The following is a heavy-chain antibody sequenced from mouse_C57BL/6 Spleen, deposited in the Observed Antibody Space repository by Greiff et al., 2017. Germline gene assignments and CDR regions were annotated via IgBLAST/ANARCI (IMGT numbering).Heavy chain of an antibody. V-gene: IGHV1-42*01. CDR3: ARSTVITTVVAAGDY. J-gene: IGHJ2*01. Sequence: VQLQQSGPELVKPGASVKISCKASGYSFTGYYMNWVKQSPEQSLEWIGEINPSTGGTNYNQKFKAKATLTVDQSSSTAYMKLKSLTSEDSAVDYCARSTVITTVVAAGDYWGQGTTLTVSS. CDR1: GYSFTGYY. CDR2: INPSTGGT. D-gene: IGHD1-1*01.